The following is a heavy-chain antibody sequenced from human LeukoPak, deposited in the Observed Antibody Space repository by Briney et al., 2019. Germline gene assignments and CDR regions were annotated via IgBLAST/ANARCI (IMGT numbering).Heavy chain of an antibody. D-gene: IGHD3-22*01. CDR2: VYYSGST. CDR3: ARERSIYYDSSGYPHFDY. V-gene: IGHV4-59*12. CDR1: GGSISTYY. J-gene: IGHJ4*02. Sequence: SETLSLTCTVSGGSISTYYWSWIRQPPGKGLEWIGYVYYSGSTYYNPSLKSRVTISVDTSKNQFSLKLSSVTAADTAVYYCARERSIYYDSSGYPHFDYWGQGTLVTVSS.